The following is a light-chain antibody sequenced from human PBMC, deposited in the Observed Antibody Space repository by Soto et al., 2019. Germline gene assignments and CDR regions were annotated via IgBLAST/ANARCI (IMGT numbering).Light chain of an antibody. Sequence: EIVLMQSPGTLTLSPGERATLSCRASQSVSSSYLAWYQQKPGQAPRLLIYGASSRATGIPDRFSGSGSGTDFTLTISRLEPEDFAVYYCQQDGSSPPLTFGGGTKVEIK. CDR2: GAS. CDR1: QSVSSSY. J-gene: IGKJ4*01. CDR3: QQDGSSPPLT. V-gene: IGKV3-20*01.